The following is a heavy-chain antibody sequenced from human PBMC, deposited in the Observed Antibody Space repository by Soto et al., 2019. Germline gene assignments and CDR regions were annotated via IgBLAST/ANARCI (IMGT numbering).Heavy chain of an antibody. CDR2: VNPILSMS. V-gene: IGHV1-69*04. CDR3: ATSYGSGYRAFDY. Sequence: GASVKVSCKASGGTFSSYAISWVRQAPGQGLEWMGRVNPILSMSNYAQKFQGRVTMTADKSTSTAYMELRSLRSEDTAFYYCATSYGSGYRAFDYWGQGAPVTVSS. D-gene: IGHD3-10*01. J-gene: IGHJ4*02. CDR1: GGTFSSYA.